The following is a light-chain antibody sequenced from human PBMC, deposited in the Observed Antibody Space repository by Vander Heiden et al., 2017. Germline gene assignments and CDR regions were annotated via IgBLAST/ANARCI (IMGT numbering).Light chain of an antibody. V-gene: IGKV1-39*01. CDR3: HQSYSNRRT. J-gene: IGKJ2*02. CDR1: QSISSY. Sequence: DIQMTQSPSSLSASVGDRVTITCRASQSISSYLNWYQQKPGKAPKLLIYAASSLQSAVPSRFSGSGSGTDFTLTIIRLQPEDFATDYCHQSYSNRRTFGQGTKLXIK. CDR2: AAS.